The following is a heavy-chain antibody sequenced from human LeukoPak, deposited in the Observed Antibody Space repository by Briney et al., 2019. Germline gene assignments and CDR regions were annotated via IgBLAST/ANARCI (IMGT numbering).Heavy chain of an antibody. CDR1: GYTFTSYG. Sequence: ASVKVSCKASGYTFTSYGISWVRQAPGQGLEWMGWISIYNGNTDYAQKLRGRVTMTTDTSTSTAYLELRGLRSDDTAVYYCTRITYDFWSGYYMPDDPWGQGTLVTVSS. J-gene: IGHJ5*02. V-gene: IGHV1-18*01. D-gene: IGHD3-3*01. CDR2: ISIYNGNT. CDR3: TRITYDFWSGYYMPDDP.